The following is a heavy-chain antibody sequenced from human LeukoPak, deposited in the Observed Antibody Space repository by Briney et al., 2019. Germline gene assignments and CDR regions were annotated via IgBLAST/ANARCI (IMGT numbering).Heavy chain of an antibody. V-gene: IGHV1-2*02. CDR1: GYTFTSYG. CDR2: INPNSGGT. Sequence: VASVKVSCKASGYTFTSYGISWVRQAPGQGLEWMGWINPNSGGTNYAQKLQGRVTMTRETSISTAYMELSRLRSDDTAVYYCARIGGGVVVITEDDFFQHWGQGTLVTVSS. D-gene: IGHD3-22*01. J-gene: IGHJ1*01. CDR3: ARIGGGVVVITEDDFFQH.